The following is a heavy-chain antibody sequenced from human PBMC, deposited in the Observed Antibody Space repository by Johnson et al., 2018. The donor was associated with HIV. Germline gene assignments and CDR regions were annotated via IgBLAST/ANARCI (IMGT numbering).Heavy chain of an antibody. CDR2: ISSGGSTI. J-gene: IGHJ3*02. D-gene: IGHD4-23*01. Sequence: VQLVESGGGLIQPGGSLRLSCAASGFTVSSNYMSWVRQAPGKGLAWVSVISSGGSTIYSADSVQRRFTISRDNAKNSLYLQMSSLRAEDTAGYYCARRTVGTPGAFDIWGQGTMVTVSS. CDR3: ARRTVGTPGAFDI. V-gene: IGHV3-53*01. CDR1: GFTVSSNY.